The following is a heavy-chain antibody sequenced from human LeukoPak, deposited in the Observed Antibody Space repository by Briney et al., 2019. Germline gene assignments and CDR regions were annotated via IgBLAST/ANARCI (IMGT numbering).Heavy chain of an antibody. D-gene: IGHD6-13*01. J-gene: IGHJ4*02. CDR2: IRRKARSYAT. V-gene: IGHV3-73*01. CDR3: TRLGLGQQVGLDY. CDR1: GVSPSGSA. Sequence: PVGSLKLSCAASGVSPSGSAMHWGRQAPGEGLEWVGPIRRKARSYATGYAVCGEGRLTIARDDSENRAYLQMDSLKTEDTAVYSCTRLGLGQQVGLDYWGQGTLVTVSS.